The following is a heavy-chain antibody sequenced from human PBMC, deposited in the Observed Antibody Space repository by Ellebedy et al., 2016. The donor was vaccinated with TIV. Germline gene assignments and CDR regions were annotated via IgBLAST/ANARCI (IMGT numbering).Heavy chain of an antibody. Sequence: GESLKISCAAPGLTLSAYAMSWVRQAPGKGLEWVSTITGSGHSFYYADSVKGRFTISRDNSMKTLNLQMNSLRAEDTALYYCTYSSSCDYWGQGTLVTVSS. CDR3: TYSSSCDY. J-gene: IGHJ4*02. CDR2: ITGSGHSF. D-gene: IGHD6-6*01. V-gene: IGHV3-23*01. CDR1: GLTLSAYA.